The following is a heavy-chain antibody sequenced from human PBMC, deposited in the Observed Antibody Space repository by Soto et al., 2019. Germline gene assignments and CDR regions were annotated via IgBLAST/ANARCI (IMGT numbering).Heavy chain of an antibody. J-gene: IGHJ6*02. CDR3: ARTPPPDLAASFYYYCFSGIDV. D-gene: IGHD2-15*01. V-gene: IGHV5-51*01. Sequence: GSLKISCEASGYSFTSYWIGWVRQMPGKGLEWMGIIHPGDSDTKYSPSFQGQVTISVDKSISTAYLQWSSLKASDTAMYYCARTPPPDLAASFYYYCFSGIDVWGQGTTGTV. CDR2: IHPGDSDT. CDR1: GYSFTSYW.